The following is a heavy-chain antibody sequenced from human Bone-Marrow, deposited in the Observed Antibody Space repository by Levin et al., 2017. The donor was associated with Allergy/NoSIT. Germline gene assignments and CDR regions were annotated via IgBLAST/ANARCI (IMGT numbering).Heavy chain of an antibody. CDR3: ARLFYCTSTSCYRTFDS. CDR1: GGSISNGDYY. J-gene: IGHJ4*02. V-gene: IGHV4-30-4*01. Sequence: PSQTLSLTCTVSGGSISNGDYYWRWIRQPPGKGLEWIGYIYYIGSTYYNPSLKSRVTISVDTSKNQFSLKLTSVTAADTALYFCARLFYCTSTSCYRTFDSWGQGTLVTVSS. D-gene: IGHD2-2*02. CDR2: IYYIGST.